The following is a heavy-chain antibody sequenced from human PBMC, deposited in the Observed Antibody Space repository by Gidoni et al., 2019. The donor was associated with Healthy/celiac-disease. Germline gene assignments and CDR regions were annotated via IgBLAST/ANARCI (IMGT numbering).Heavy chain of an antibody. V-gene: IGHV3-21*06. J-gene: IGHJ5*02. CDR1: GFNSRSYS. CDR2: ISSSSSDI. CDR3: ARDGEGLLWFGELFVWFDP. Sequence: EVQLVESGGGLVKPGGSLRLSCAAPGFNSRSYSMNWVRQAPGKGLEWVSSISSSSSDIDYADSVKGRFTISRDNAKNSLYLQMNSLRAEDTAVYYCARDGEGLLWFGELFVWFDPWGQGTLVTVSS. D-gene: IGHD3-10*01.